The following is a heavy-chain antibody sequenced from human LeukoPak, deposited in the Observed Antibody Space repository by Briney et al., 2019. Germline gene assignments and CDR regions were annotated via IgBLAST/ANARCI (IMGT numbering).Heavy chain of an antibody. CDR2: IYPGDSDT. D-gene: IGHD6-13*01. V-gene: IGHV5-51*01. J-gene: IGHJ5*02. Sequence: GESLKISCKGSGYSFTSYWIGWVRHMPGKGLEWMGIIYPGDSDTRYSPSFQGQVTISADKSISTAYLQWSSLKATDTAMYYCARLSRYSSRFRWFDPWGQGTLVTVSS. CDR3: ARLSRYSSRFRWFDP. CDR1: GYSFTSYW.